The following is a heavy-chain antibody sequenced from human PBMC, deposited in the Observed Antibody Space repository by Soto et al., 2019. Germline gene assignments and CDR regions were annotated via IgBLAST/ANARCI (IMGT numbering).Heavy chain of an antibody. J-gene: IGHJ4*02. D-gene: IGHD6-19*01. V-gene: IGHV3-9*01. CDR1: GFTFDDYA. Sequence: EVQLVESGGGLVQPGRSLRLSCAASGFTFDDYAMHWVRQAPGKGLEGASGISWNSGSIGYADSVKGRFTISRDNAKNSLYLQMNSLRAEDTALYYCAKEGTRIAVAGSGDFDYWGQGTLVTVSS. CDR3: AKEGTRIAVAGSGDFDY. CDR2: ISWNSGSI.